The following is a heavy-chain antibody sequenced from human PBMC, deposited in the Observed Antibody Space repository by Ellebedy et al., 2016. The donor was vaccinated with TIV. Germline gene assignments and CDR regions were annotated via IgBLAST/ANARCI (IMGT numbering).Heavy chain of an antibody. Sequence: PGGSLRLSCAASGFTFSSYAMSWVRQAPGKGLEWVSAISGSGVGTFYADSVQGRFTISRDNAKNTVYLQMNSLRAEDTAVYYCATERSGSYYNYWGQGTLVTVSS. CDR1: GFTFSSYA. J-gene: IGHJ4*02. CDR3: ATERSGSYYNY. CDR2: ISGSGVGT. D-gene: IGHD1-26*01. V-gene: IGHV3-23*01.